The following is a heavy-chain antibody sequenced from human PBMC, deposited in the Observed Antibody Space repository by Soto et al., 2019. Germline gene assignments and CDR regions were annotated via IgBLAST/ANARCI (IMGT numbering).Heavy chain of an antibody. CDR2: IYSGGST. CDR3: ARDSVLKDYSKGGGGYYYYGMDV. J-gene: IGHJ6*02. Sequence: GGSLRLSCAASGFTVSSNYMSWVRQAPGKGLEWVSVIYSGGSTYYADSVKGRFTISRHNSKNTLYLQMNSLRAEDTAVNYCARDSVLKDYSKGGGGYYYYGMDVWGQGTTVTVSS. CDR1: GFTVSSNY. V-gene: IGHV3-53*04. D-gene: IGHD4-4*01.